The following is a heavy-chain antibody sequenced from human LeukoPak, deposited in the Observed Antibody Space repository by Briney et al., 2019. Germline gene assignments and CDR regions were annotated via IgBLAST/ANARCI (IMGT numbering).Heavy chain of an antibody. CDR3: ATSDSSGYYAQYFQH. J-gene: IGHJ1*01. CDR1: GGSISSYY. CDR2: IYTSGST. Sequence: SETLSLTCTVSGGSISSYYWSWIRQPPGKGLEWIGYIYTSGSTNYDPSLKSRVTISVDTSKNQFSLKLSSVTAADTAVYYCATSDSSGYYAQYFQHWGQGTLVTVFS. D-gene: IGHD3-22*01. V-gene: IGHV4-4*09.